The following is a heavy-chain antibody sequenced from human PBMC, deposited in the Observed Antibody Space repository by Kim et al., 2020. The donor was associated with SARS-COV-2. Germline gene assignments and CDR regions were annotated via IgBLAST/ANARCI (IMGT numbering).Heavy chain of an antibody. CDR1: GGSISSSNW. D-gene: IGHD6-13*01. CDR3: ARWQKAPSSSWYVDWFDP. CDR2: IYHSGST. Sequence: SETLSLTCAVSGGSISSSNWWSWVRQPPGKGLEWIGEIYHSGSTNYNPSLKSRVTISVDKSKNQFSLKLSSVTAADTAVYYCARWQKAPSSSWYVDWFDPWGQGTLVTVSS. J-gene: IGHJ5*02. V-gene: IGHV4-4*02.